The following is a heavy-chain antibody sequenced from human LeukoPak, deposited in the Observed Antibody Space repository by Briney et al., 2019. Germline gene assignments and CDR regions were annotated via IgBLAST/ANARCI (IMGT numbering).Heavy chain of an antibody. Sequence: SETLSLTCTVSGDSISSGDYYWSWIRQPPGKGLEWIGYIYHSGSTYYNPSLKSRVTISVDRSKNQFSLKLTSVTAADTAVYYCARDKPPAYCGGDCYHNWFDPWGQGTLVTVSS. CDR2: IYHSGST. D-gene: IGHD2-21*01. CDR1: GDSISSGDYY. V-gene: IGHV4-30-2*01. CDR3: ARDKPPAYCGGDCYHNWFDP. J-gene: IGHJ5*02.